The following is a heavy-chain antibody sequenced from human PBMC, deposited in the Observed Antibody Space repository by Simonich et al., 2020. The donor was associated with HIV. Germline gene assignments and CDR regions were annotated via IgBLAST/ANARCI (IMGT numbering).Heavy chain of an antibody. D-gene: IGHD3-16*01. CDR2: IYSGGTT. CDR3: ARDPPDYGGMDFDI. Sequence: GGSLRLSCAASGFTVSSNYMSWVRQAPGKGLEWVSVIYSGGTTYYADSVKGRFTISRDNSKNTVYLQMNSLRAEDTAVYYCARDPPDYGGMDFDIWGQGTMVTVSS. V-gene: IGHV3-66*02. J-gene: IGHJ3*02. CDR1: GFTVSSNY.